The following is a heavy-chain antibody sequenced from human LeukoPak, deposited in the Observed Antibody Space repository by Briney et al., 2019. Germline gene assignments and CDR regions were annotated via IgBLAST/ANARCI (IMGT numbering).Heavy chain of an antibody. CDR3: ARGGSAAKYYFDS. CDR2: IFYSGTT. Sequence: SQTLSLTCTVSNDSTSPLSWGSIPQPPGKGLESIGYIFYSGTTNFNPSLKSRVSLSVDTSKNQFSLRLNSVTAADTAVYYFARGGSAAKYYFDSWGQGTLVTVS. V-gene: IGHV4-59*11. J-gene: IGHJ4*02. CDR1: NDSTSPLS. D-gene: IGHD6-13*01.